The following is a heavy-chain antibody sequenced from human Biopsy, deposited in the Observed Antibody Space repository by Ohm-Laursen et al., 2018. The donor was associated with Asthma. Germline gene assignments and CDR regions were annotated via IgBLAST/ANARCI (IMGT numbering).Heavy chain of an antibody. CDR2: IYSGGTS. D-gene: IGHD3-22*01. CDR1: GFAVSRDH. Sequence: SLRLSCTAAGFAVSRDHMFWVRQAPGKGLEWVSVIYSGGTSHTADSVRGRFTISRDYSKDTLYLQMHSLRAEDTAVYYCARGDSSNWSHYYFDYWGQGTLVTVSS. J-gene: IGHJ4*02. CDR3: ARGDSSNWSHYYFDY. V-gene: IGHV3-53*01.